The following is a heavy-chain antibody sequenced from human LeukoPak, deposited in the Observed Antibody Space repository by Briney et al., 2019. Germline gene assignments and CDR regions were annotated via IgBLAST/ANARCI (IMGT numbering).Heavy chain of an antibody. D-gene: IGHD5-24*01. CDR2: ISSSSTI. CDR3: ARTFGGWLQFPIDY. CDR1: GFTFSSYE. Sequence: AGGSLRLSCAASGFTFSSYEMNWVRQAPGKGLEWVSYISSSSTIYYADSVKGRFTISRDNAENSLYLQMNSLRAEDTAVYYCARTFGGWLQFPIDYWGQGTLVTVSS. J-gene: IGHJ4*02. V-gene: IGHV3-48*03.